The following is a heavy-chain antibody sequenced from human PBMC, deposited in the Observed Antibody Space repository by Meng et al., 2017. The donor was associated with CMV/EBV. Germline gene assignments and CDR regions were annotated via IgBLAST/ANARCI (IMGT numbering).Heavy chain of an antibody. CDR1: GYAFTDYF. J-gene: IGHJ4*02. V-gene: IGHV1-18*04. D-gene: IGHD3-10*01. Sequence: ASVKVSCKASGYAFTDYFIHWVRQAPGQGPEWMGWISAYSGNTNYAQKFQGRLTLTTDVSTSTAYMELRGLRFDDTAVYYCARDYVVRKVYSAYWGQGTLVTVYS. CDR2: ISAYSGNT. CDR3: ARDYVVRKVYSAY.